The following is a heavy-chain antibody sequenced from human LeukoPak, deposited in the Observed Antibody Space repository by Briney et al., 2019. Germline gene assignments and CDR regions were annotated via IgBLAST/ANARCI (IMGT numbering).Heavy chain of an antibody. D-gene: IGHD6-19*01. CDR3: ARDREEWLGTFDY. Sequence: GGSLRLSCAASGFTFSSYWMHWVRQAPGKGLEWVSSISSSSSYIYYADSVKGRFTISRDNAKNSLHLQMNSLRAEDTAVYYCARDREEWLGTFDYWGQGTLVTVSS. J-gene: IGHJ4*02. CDR2: ISSSSSYI. V-gene: IGHV3-21*01. CDR1: GFTFSSYW.